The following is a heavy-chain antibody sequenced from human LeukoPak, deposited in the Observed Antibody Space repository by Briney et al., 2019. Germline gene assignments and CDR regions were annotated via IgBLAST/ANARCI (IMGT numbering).Heavy chain of an antibody. V-gene: IGHV3-30*18. CDR2: IAYDGSET. J-gene: IGHJ4*02. CDR1: GFTFSSYA. CDR3: AKRNTMVRGGPCFDY. Sequence: GGSLRLSCAASGFTFSSYAMSWVRQAPGKGLEWVSLIAYDGSETYYADSVKGRFTVSRDNSKNTLYLQMTSLRPEDTAIYYCAKRNTMVRGGPCFDYWGRGILVTVSS. D-gene: IGHD3-10*01.